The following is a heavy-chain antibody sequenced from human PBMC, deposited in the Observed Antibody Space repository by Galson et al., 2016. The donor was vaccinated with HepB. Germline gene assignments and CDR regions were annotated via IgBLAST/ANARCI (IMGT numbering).Heavy chain of an antibody. J-gene: IGHJ4*02. Sequence: SLRLSCAVSGFTFSTYAVSWVRQAPGKGLEWVSGISSRGISTYYADSVKGRFTVSRDNSKNTLFLQMNSLRAEDTAVYYCAKDFGSSGYYQVFDYWGQGTLVTVSS. CDR3: AKDFGSSGYYQVFDY. D-gene: IGHD3-22*01. CDR2: ISSRGIST. CDR1: GFTFSTYA. V-gene: IGHV3-23*01.